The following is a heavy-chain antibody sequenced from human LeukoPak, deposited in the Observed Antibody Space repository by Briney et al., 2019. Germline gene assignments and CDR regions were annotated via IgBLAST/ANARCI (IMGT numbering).Heavy chain of an antibody. CDR3: ASARVAANVGFYDY. D-gene: IGHD4/OR15-4a*01. CDR2: IYTGGSI. V-gene: IGHV4-4*07. Sequence: SETLSLTCTVSGGSLSCYYWSWIRQPAGKGLEWIGRIYTGGSINVNPSLRSRVTMSVYTYKNQCSRKRSSCTSADTAVYYCASARVAANVGFYDYWGQGNLVTVSS. CDR1: GGSLSCYY. J-gene: IGHJ4*02.